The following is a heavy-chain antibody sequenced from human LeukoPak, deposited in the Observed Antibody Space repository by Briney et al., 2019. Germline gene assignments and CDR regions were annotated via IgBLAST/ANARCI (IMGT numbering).Heavy chain of an antibody. CDR3: AREPMAVAGTHDAFDI. CDR2: IYSGGNT. D-gene: IGHD6-19*01. CDR1: GFTVSSNY. V-gene: IGHV3-53*01. J-gene: IGHJ3*02. Sequence: GGSLRLSCAASGFTVSSNYMNWVRQAPGKGLEWVSVIYSGGNTYYADSVKGRFTISRDRSKNPLDLQMNSLRAEDTGVYYCAREPMAVAGTHDAFDIWGQGTMVTVSS.